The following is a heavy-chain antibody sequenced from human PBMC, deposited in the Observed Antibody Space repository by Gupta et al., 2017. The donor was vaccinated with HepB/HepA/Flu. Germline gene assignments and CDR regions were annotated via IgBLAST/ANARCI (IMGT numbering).Heavy chain of an antibody. D-gene: IGHD2-15*01. V-gene: IGHV3-48*03. CDR1: GFDFSGYE. Sequence: EVQLVESGGGLVQPGGSLRLSCAVSGFDFSGYEMNWVRQAPGKGLEWVSCISSRGDTIYYADSVRGRFTISRDNAKNSVFLQMNSLKDEDTAVYYCAGGPALVGVLGADYWGQGTLVTVSS. CDR2: ISSRGDTI. CDR3: AGGPALVGVLGADY. J-gene: IGHJ4*02.